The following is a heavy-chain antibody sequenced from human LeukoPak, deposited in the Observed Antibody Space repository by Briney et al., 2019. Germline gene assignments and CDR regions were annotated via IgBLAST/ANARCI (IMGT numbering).Heavy chain of an antibody. V-gene: IGHV3-7*01. D-gene: IGHD6-13*01. CDR3: ARDPPRIAVPGNDAS. CDR1: GFSFSHYW. CDR2: IKEDGSEK. J-gene: IGHJ5*02. Sequence: GGSLRLSCAASGFSFSHYWMSWVRQAPGKGLEWVATIKEDGSEKFYVDSVKGRFTISRDNAKNSLYLQMTSLRAEDTAVYYCARDPPRIAVPGNDASWGPGTQVTVSS.